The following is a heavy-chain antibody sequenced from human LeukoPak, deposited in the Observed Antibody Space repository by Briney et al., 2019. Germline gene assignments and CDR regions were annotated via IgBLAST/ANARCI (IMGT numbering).Heavy chain of an antibody. V-gene: IGHV3-7*01. Sequence: GGSLRPSCVVSGFTFSSYSMIWVRQAPGKGLQWVANMKKDGSETNYVDSVKGRFTISRDNAKNSLYLQMNSLRAEDTAVYYCGRHRSGSGTYFIDYWGQGTLVSVSS. CDR3: GRHRSGSGTYFIDY. CDR2: MKKDGSET. J-gene: IGHJ4*02. CDR1: GFTFSSYS. D-gene: IGHD3-10*01.